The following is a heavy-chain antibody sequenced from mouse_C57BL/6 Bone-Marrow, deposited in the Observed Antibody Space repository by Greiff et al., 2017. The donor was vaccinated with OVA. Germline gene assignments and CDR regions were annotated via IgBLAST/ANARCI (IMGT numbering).Heavy chain of an antibody. V-gene: IGHV1-63*01. Sequence: VQLQQSGAELVRPGTSVKMSCKASGYTFPNYWIGWAKQRPGHGLEWLGDIYPGGGYTNYNEKFKGKAKLTAEKSSSTAYMQFSSLTSEDSAIYYCARGYWYFDFWGTGTTVTVSS. CDR1: GYTFPNYW. J-gene: IGHJ1*03. CDR2: IYPGGGYT. CDR3: ARGYWYFDF.